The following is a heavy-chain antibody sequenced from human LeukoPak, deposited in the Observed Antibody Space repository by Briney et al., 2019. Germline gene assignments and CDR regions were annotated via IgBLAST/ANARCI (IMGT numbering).Heavy chain of an antibody. CDR1: GGSISSAYYD. CDR2: IYYSGTT. CDR3: ARRVVSFGRPSHFDY. V-gene: IGHV4-39*01. J-gene: IGHJ4*01. Sequence: PSETLSLTCSVSGGSISSAYYDWGWIRQPPGKGLEWIGNIYYSGTTYYSPSLKSRISISIDTSKKQFSLKLSSVTAADTALYYRARRVVSFGRPSHFDYWGQGTLVTVSS. D-gene: IGHD3-16*01.